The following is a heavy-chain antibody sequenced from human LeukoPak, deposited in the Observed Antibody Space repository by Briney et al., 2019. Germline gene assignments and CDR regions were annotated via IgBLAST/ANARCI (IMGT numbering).Heavy chain of an antibody. CDR3: AREYYDFWSGYYTSVYYYYMDV. J-gene: IGHJ6*03. CDR2: ISYDGSNK. CDR1: GFTFSSYA. V-gene: IGHV3-30*01. Sequence: PGGSLRLSCAASGFTFSSYAMHWVRQAPGKGLEWVAVISYDGSNKYYADSVKGRFTISRDNSKNTLYLQMNSLRAEDTAVYYCAREYYDFWSGYYTSVYYYYMDVWGKGTTVTVSS. D-gene: IGHD3-3*01.